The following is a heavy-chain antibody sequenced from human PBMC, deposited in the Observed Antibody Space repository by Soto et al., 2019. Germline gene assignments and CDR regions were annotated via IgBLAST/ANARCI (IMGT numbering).Heavy chain of an antibody. D-gene: IGHD6-13*01. J-gene: IGHJ4*02. CDR2: ISHRGTP. Sequence: QVQLQESGPGLVEPSETLSLTCAVSGGSISETYWWSWVRQPPGKGLEWIGEISHRGTPHYNPSLWSRVTMSTDTSRNQISLTLMSVTAADSASYYCARHIAAAGTRGFDYWGQGTLVTVSS. V-gene: IGHV4-4*02. CDR1: GGSISETYW. CDR3: ARHIAAAGTRGFDY.